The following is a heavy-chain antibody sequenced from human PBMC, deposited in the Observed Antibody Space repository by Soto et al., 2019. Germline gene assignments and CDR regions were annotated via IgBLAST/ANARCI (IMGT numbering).Heavy chain of an antibody. J-gene: IGHJ4*02. V-gene: IGHV3-74*03. CDR1: GFTFSNYW. Sequence: EVQLVESGGGLVQPGGSLRLSCAASGFTFSNYWMHWVRQAPGKGLVWLSGINNDGATTTHADSVKGRFTSSRDNAKNTLYLQMNGLRAEDTAVYYCASPRRGYWGQGTLVTVSS. CDR3: ASPRRGY. CDR2: INNDGATT.